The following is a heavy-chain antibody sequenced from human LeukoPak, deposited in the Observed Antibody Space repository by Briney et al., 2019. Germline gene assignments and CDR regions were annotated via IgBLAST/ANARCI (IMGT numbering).Heavy chain of an antibody. CDR2: ISSSSSYI. J-gene: IGHJ4*02. Sequence: GGYLRLSCAASGFTFSSYSMNWVRQAPGKGLEWVSSISSSSSYIYYADSVKGRFTISRDNAKNSLYLQMNSLRAEDTAVYYCARFSGSSGYLGDYWGQGTLVTVSS. V-gene: IGHV3-21*01. CDR1: GFTFSSYS. CDR3: ARFSGSSGYLGDY. D-gene: IGHD3-22*01.